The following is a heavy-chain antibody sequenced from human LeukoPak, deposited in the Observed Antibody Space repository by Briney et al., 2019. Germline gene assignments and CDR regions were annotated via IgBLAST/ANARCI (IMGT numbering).Heavy chain of an antibody. Sequence: SETLSLTCTVSGGSIRRYYWSWIRQPAGKGLEWIGRVYTSGSTNYNPSLKRRVTISVDPSKTQFSLKLSSVTAADTAVYYCASIAAAGTWVDDYWGQGTLVTVSS. J-gene: IGHJ4*02. CDR1: GGSIRRYY. V-gene: IGHV4-4*07. D-gene: IGHD6-13*01. CDR3: ASIAAAGTWVDDY. CDR2: VYTSGST.